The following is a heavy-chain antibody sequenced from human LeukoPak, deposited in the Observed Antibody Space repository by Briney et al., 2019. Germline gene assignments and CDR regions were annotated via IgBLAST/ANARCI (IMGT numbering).Heavy chain of an antibody. V-gene: IGHV3-30*03. CDR1: GFTFSNYG. CDR3: ARDRSGIYDAFDI. CDR2: ISKDGSNK. Sequence: GRSLRLSCAAAGFTFSNYGIHWVRQAPGKGLEWVAVISKDGSNKDYAGSVKGRFIISRDNSKNTLYLQMNSLRAEDTAVYYCARDRSGIYDAFDIWGQGTMVTVSS. D-gene: IGHD1-14*01. J-gene: IGHJ3*02.